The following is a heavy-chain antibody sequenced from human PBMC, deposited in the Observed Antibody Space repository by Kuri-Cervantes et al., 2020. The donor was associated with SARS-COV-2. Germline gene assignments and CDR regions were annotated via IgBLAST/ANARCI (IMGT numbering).Heavy chain of an antibody. CDR1: GFTFSSYA. Sequence: GGSLRLSCAASGFTFSSYAMSWVRQAPGKGLEWVSAISGSGGSTYYADSVKGRFTISRDNSKNSLYLQMNSLRAEDTAVYYCARDPGFVGGYYYGMDAWGQGTTVTVSS. CDR2: ISGSGGST. V-gene: IGHV3-23*01. CDR3: ARDPGFVGGYYYGMDA. J-gene: IGHJ6*02. D-gene: IGHD3-10*01.